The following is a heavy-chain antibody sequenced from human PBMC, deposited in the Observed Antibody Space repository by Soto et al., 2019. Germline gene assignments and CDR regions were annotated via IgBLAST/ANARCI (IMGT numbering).Heavy chain of an antibody. CDR3: ARDLHGTYYYDS. CDR2: TYYRSKWHT. Sequence: SQTLSLTCDISGDSVSSSSSIWNWMRQSTSRGLEWLGRTYYRSKWHTDYAVSVRSRIAINPDTPKNQFSLRLSSVTPDDTAVYFCARDLHGTYYYDSWGQGTLVTVSS. J-gene: IGHJ4*02. V-gene: IGHV6-1*01. CDR1: GDSVSSSSSI. D-gene: IGHD1-1*01.